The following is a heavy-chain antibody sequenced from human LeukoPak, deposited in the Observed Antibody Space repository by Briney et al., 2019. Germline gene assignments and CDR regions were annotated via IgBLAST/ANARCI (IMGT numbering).Heavy chain of an antibody. CDR3: ARKGAYGDYDF. CDR1: GFTFSSYA. J-gene: IGHJ4*02. V-gene: IGHV3-66*01. Sequence: GGSLRLSCAASGFTFSSYAMSWVRQAPGKGLEWVSVIYSGGSTYYTDSVKGRFTISRDNSKNTLYLQMNSLRVEDSAVYFCARKGAYGDYDFWGQGTLVTVSS. CDR2: IYSGGST. D-gene: IGHD4-17*01.